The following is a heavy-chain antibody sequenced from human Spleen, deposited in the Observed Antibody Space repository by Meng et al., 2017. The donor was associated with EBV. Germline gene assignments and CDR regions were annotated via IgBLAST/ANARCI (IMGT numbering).Heavy chain of an antibody. CDR3: AHRDRGFDN. CDR2: IYWDDDQ. V-gene: IGHV2-5*02. Sequence: QTTFKESGPTLVKPTQTLTLTCSFSGFSLSASGVGVAWFRQSSGKALELVALIYWDDDQHYSSSLKSRLSITKDIPKNQVVLTMTNMDPADTATYYCAHRDRGFDNWGQGILVTVSS. D-gene: IGHD3-22*01. CDR1: GFSLSASGVG. J-gene: IGHJ4*02.